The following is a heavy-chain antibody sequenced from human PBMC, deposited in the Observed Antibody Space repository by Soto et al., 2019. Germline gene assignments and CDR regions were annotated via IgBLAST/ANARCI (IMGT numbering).Heavy chain of an antibody. J-gene: IGHJ4*02. CDR3: SRVRGATFIAAAGSYFDY. D-gene: IGHD6-13*01. CDR2: IIPIFGTA. CDR1: GGTFSSYA. Sequence: ASVKVSCKASGGTFSSYAISWVRQAPGQGLEWMGGIIPIFGTANYAQKFQGRVTITADKSTSTAYMELSSLRSEDTAVYYCSRVRGATFIAAAGSYFDYWGQGTLVTVSS. V-gene: IGHV1-69*06.